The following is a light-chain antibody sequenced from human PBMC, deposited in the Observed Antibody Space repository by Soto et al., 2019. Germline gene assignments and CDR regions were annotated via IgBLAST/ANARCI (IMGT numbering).Light chain of an antibody. J-gene: IGKJ2*01. Sequence: EIVLTQSPATLSLSPGERATISCRASQSVGDNFAWYQQKPGQAPRLLIYEASNRATGIPARFSGGGFGTEFTLPISSLEPEDFAVYFCHQRGNWPRTSFGQGTRLEI. V-gene: IGKV3-11*01. CDR1: QSVGDN. CDR2: EAS. CDR3: HQRGNWPRTS.